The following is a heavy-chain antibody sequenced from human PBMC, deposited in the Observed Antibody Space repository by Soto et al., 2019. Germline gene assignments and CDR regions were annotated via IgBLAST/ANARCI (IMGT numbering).Heavy chain of an antibody. Sequence: PSETLSLTCDVSGASISNDNWWSFFRQPPGKGLEWIGEIYHSGSTNYNPSLKSRVTISVDKSKNQFSLKLSSVTAADTAVYYCAKDLGIAVSARRAFDIWGQGTMVTVSS. CDR1: GASISNDNW. CDR3: AKDLGIAVSARRAFDI. V-gene: IGHV4-4*02. D-gene: IGHD6-19*01. CDR2: IYHSGST. J-gene: IGHJ3*02.